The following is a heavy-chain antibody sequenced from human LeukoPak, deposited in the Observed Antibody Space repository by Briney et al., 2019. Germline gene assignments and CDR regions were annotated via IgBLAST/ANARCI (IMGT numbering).Heavy chain of an antibody. CDR2: ISGSGGST. V-gene: IGHV3-23*01. J-gene: IGHJ6*02. D-gene: IGHD3-10*01. CDR3: AKEPQWFGEYGMDV. Sequence: GGSLRLSCAASGFTFSSYAMSWVRQAPGKGLEWVSAISGSGGSTYYADSVKGRFTISRDNSKNTLYLQVNSLRAEDTAVYYCAKEPQWFGEYGMDVWGQGTTVTVSS. CDR1: GFTFSSYA.